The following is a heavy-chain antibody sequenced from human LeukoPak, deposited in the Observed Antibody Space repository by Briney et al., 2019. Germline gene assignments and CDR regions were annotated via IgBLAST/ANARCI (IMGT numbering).Heavy chain of an antibody. CDR1: GFTFTSSA. CDR3: AVINWNDGATFDY. V-gene: IGHV1-58*02. CDR2: IVVGSGNT. D-gene: IGHD1-20*01. Sequence: EASVKVSCKASGFTFTSSAMQWVRQARGQRLEWIGWIVVGSGNTNYAQKFQERVTITRDMSTSTAYMELSSLRSEDTAVYYCAVINWNDGATFDYWGQGTLVTVSS. J-gene: IGHJ4*02.